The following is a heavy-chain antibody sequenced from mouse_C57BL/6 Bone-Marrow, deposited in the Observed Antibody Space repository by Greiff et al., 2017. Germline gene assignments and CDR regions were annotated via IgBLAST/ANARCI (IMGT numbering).Heavy chain of an antibody. Sequence: VQLQQPGAELVKPGASVKMSCKASGYTFTSYWITWVKQRPGQGLEWIGDIYPGSGSTNYNEKFKSKATLTVDTSSSTAYMQLSSLTSEDSAVDYCARRLGRDYYAMDYWGQGTSVTVSS. V-gene: IGHV1-55*01. J-gene: IGHJ4*01. D-gene: IGHD4-1*01. CDR1: GYTFTSYW. CDR3: ARRLGRDYYAMDY. CDR2: IYPGSGST.